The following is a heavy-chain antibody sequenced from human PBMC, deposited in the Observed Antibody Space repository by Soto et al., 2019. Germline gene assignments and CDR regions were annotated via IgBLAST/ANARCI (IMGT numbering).Heavy chain of an antibody. D-gene: IGHD4-17*01. V-gene: IGHV3-33*01. CDR3: AREMTTVTTFDY. CDR1: GFTLSNYG. CDR2: LWHDGSNK. Sequence: QVQLVESGGGVVQPGRSLRLSCVASGFTLSNYGMHWVRQAPGKGLEWVAALWHDGSNKHYADSVKGRFSVSRDNAKNTLYLQMNSLRGEDTAVYYCAREMTTVTTFDYWGQGTLVSVSS. J-gene: IGHJ4*02.